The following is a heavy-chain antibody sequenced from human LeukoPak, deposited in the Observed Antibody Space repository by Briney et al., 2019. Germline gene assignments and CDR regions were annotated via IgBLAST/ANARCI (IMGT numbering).Heavy chain of an antibody. CDR1: GGTFSSYA. J-gene: IGHJ4*02. D-gene: IGHD3-22*01. CDR3: ARDSRYYYDSSGYYPIDY. V-gene: IGHV1-69*15. CDR2: IIPIFGTA. Sequence: SVKVSCKASGGTFSSYAISWVRQAPGQGLEWMGRIIPIFGTANYAQKFQGRVTITADESTSTAYMELSSLRSEDTAVYYCARDSRYYYDSSGYYPIDYWGQGTLVTVSS.